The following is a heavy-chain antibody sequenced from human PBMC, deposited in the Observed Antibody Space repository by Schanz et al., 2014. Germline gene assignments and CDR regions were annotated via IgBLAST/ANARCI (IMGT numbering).Heavy chain of an antibody. D-gene: IGHD3-10*01. Sequence: QVQLVQSGPAVKKPGASMKVSCLASGYSFTEYFLHWVRQAPGQGLEWMGWLNPDSGETLYAQRFQGRVTLTRDTSIRTAYMDLRSLLSDDAAVYFCARGGVLVLPPGTVKKGNDYWGQGTLVTVSS. CDR2: LNPDSGET. V-gene: IGHV1-2*02. CDR1: GYSFTEYF. J-gene: IGHJ4*02. CDR3: ARGGVLVLPPGTVKKGNDY.